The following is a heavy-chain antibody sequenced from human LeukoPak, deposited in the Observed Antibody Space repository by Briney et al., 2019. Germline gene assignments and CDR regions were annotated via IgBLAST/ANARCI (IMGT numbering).Heavy chain of an antibody. CDR3: AKSSGGTAYYYYMDV. V-gene: IGHV3-23*01. Sequence: GGSLRLSCAASGFTFSSYAMNWVRQAPGMGLEWVSGFCGNGGSIYYEDSVKGRFTISRDNSKNTLFLQINSLRGEDTAVYYCAKSSGGTAYYYYMDVWGKGTTVIVSS. CDR1: GFTFSSYA. J-gene: IGHJ6*03. D-gene: IGHD6-6*01. CDR2: FCGNGGSI.